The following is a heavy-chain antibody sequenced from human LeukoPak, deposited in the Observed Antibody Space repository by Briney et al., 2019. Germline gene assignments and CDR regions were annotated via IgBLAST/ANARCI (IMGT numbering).Heavy chain of an antibody. J-gene: IGHJ3*02. CDR1: GGSFSAFH. CDR3: ARGLGAGTFEI. V-gene: IGHV4-34*01. Sequence: PSETLSLTCAAYGGSFSAFHWTWIRQPPGKELEWIGEINHSGTTSYNPSLKSRVTISIDTSKNEVFLKLSSVTAADATVYYCARGLGAGTFEIWSQGTMVTVSS. D-gene: IGHD6-19*01. CDR2: INHSGTT.